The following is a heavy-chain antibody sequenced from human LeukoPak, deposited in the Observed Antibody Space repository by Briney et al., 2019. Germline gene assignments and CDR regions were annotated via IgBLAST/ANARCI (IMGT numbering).Heavy chain of an antibody. V-gene: IGHV1-69*13. Sequence: SVKVSCKASGGTFSSYAISWVRQAPGQGLEWMGGIIPIFGTANYAQKFQGRVTITADESTSTAYMELSSLRSEDTAVYYCAAPPLLTGYPYGIWGQGTMVAVSS. CDR2: IIPIFGTA. CDR1: GGTFSSYA. CDR3: AAPPLLTGYPYGI. D-gene: IGHD3-9*01. J-gene: IGHJ3*02.